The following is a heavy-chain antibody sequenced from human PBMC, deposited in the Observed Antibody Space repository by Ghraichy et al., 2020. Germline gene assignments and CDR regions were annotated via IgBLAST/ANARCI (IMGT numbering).Heavy chain of an antibody. J-gene: IGHJ5*02. D-gene: IGHD3-22*01. CDR3: ARLAWFENWFDP. V-gene: IGHV4-39*01. CDR2: IYYSGST. Sequence: SETLSLTCTVSGGSISSSSYYWGWIRQPPGKGLEWIGSIYYSGSTYYNPSLKSQVTISVDTSKNQFSLKLSSVTAADTAVYYCARLAWFENWFDPWGQGTLVTVSS. CDR1: GGSISSSSYY.